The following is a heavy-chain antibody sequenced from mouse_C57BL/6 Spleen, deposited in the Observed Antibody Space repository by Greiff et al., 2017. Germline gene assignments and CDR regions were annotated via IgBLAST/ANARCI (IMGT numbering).Heavy chain of an antibody. Sequence: VQLKESGGDLVKPGGSLKLSCAASGFTFSSYGMSWVRQTPDKRLEWVATISSGGSYTYYPDSVKGRFTISRDNAKNTLYLQMSSLKSEDTAMYYCARLTGPWFAYWGQGTLVTVSA. CDR3: ARLTGPWFAY. CDR2: ISSGGSYT. V-gene: IGHV5-6*01. CDR1: GFTFSSYG. J-gene: IGHJ3*01. D-gene: IGHD2-13*01.